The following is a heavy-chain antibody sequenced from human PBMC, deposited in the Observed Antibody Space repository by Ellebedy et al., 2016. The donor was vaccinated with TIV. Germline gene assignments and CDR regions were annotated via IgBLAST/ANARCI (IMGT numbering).Heavy chain of an antibody. J-gene: IGHJ4*02. V-gene: IGHV2-26*01. CDR1: GFSLSTIIMG. CDR3: ARALRYCGGDCSYLFDY. D-gene: IGHD2-21*02. Sequence: SGPTLVKPTETLTLTCTVSGFSLSTIIMGVSWFRQPPGKALEWLANIFSKDEKSYNTSLKSRLTISKDTAKSQVILTMTDLDPVDTATYYCARALRYCGGDCSYLFDYWGQGTLVPVSS. CDR2: IFSKDEK.